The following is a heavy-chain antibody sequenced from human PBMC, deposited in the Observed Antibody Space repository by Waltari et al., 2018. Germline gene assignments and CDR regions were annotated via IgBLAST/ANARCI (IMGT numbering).Heavy chain of an antibody. J-gene: IGHJ5*02. V-gene: IGHV4-34*01. CDR1: GGSFSGYY. CDR3: ARGLFDDHAVP. D-gene: IGHD3-10*02. CDR2: INHSGST. Sequence: QVQLQQWGAGLLKPSETLSLTCAVYGGSFSGYYWSWIRQPPGKGLEWIGEINHSGSTNDNPSLKSRVTISVDTSKNQFSLKLSSVTAADTAVYYCARGLFDDHAVPWGQGTLVTVSS.